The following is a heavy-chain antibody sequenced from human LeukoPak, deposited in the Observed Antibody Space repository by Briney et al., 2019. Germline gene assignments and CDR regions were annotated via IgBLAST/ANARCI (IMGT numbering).Heavy chain of an antibody. Sequence: PGGSLRLSCAASGFTFSDYYMSWIRQAPGKGLEWVSYISSSGSTIYYADSVKGRFTISRDNAKNSLYLQMNSLRAEDTAVYYCARDPLLWFGESHYYYYGMDVWGQGTTVTVSS. CDR1: GFTFSDYY. CDR2: ISSSGSTI. D-gene: IGHD3-10*01. J-gene: IGHJ6*02. V-gene: IGHV3-11*01. CDR3: ARDPLLWFGESHYYYYGMDV.